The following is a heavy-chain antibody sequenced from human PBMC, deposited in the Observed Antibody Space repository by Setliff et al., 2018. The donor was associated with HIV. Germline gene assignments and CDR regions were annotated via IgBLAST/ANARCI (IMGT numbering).Heavy chain of an antibody. J-gene: IGHJ4*02. V-gene: IGHV1-2*02. CDR3: ARPGYSGYDFIGGNLGY. Sequence: GASVKVSCKASGYTFTGYYMHWVRQAPGQGLEWMGWINPSSGGTNYAQIFQGRVTMTRDTSISTAYMELSRLRSDDTAVYYCARPGYSGYDFIGGNLGYWGQGTLVTVSS. D-gene: IGHD5-12*01. CDR2: INPSSGGT. CDR1: GYTFTGYY.